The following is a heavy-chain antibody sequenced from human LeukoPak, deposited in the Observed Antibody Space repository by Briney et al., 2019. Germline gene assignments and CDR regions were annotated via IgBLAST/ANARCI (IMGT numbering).Heavy chain of an antibody. D-gene: IGHD3-10*01. Sequence: PGGSLRLSCAASGFTFDDYAMHWVRQAPGKGLEWVSGISWNSGSIGYGDSVKGRFTISRDNAKNSLYLQMNSLRAEDTVLYYCATLIRWFGALSFDYWGQGTLVTVSS. J-gene: IGHJ4*02. CDR3: ATLIRWFGALSFDY. V-gene: IGHV3-9*01. CDR1: GFTFDDYA. CDR2: ISWNSGSI.